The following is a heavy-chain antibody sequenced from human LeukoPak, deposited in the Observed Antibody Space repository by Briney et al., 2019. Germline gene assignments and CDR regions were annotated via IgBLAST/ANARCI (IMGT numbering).Heavy chain of an antibody. J-gene: IGHJ4*02. Sequence: GASVTVSCKTSGGSFSNYTITWVRQAPGQGLEWMGRIIPMRDITNYAQNFQDRVTITADKSTTTVYMEVNSLISEDMAVYFCAREPYDGTYYFDSWGQGTLVTVSS. CDR1: GGSFSNYT. V-gene: IGHV1-69*04. D-gene: IGHD3-16*01. CDR3: AREPYDGTYYFDS. CDR2: IIPMRDIT.